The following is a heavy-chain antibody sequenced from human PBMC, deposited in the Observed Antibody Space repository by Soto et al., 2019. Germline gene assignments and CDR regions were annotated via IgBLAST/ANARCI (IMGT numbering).Heavy chain of an antibody. CDR1: GGSISSYY. CDR3: ARGRRGDYVPFDY. CDR2: IHYSGST. J-gene: IGHJ4*02. D-gene: IGHD4-17*01. Sequence: SETLSLTCTVSGGSISSYYWSWIRHPPGKGLEWIGCIHYSGSTNYNPSLKSRVTISVDTSKNQFSLKLSSATAADTAVYYCARGRRGDYVPFDYWGQGTLVTVSS. V-gene: IGHV4-59*01.